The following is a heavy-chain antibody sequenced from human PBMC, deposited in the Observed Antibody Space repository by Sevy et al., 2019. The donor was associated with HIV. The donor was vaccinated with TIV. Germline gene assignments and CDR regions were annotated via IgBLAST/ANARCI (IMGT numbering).Heavy chain of an antibody. V-gene: IGHV3-30-3*01. CDR3: ARDQHDYAGNLRTGWFDP. Sequence: GGSLRLSCAASGFTFSSYAFHWVRQAPGKGLEWVSIIAYDGTNKYYADSVKGRFTVSRDNSKSTLNLQMNSLRTEDTAVYYCARDQHDYAGNLRTGWFDPWGQGTLVTVSS. J-gene: IGHJ5*02. CDR2: IAYDGTNK. CDR1: GFTFSSYA. D-gene: IGHD4-17*01.